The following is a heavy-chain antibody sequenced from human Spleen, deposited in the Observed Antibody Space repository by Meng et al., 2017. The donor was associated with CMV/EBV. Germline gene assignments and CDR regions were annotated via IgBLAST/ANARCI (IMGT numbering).Heavy chain of an antibody. Sequence: GGSLRLSCAASGFSFSAYAMSWVRQAPGKGLEWVSSISSSGTYVNYADSVKGRFTISRDNAKKSLSLQINSLRAEDTAMYYCAREQFSGDRDYYYAMDVWGQGTSVTVSS. V-gene: IGHV3-21*01. J-gene: IGHJ6*02. CDR3: AREQFSGDRDYYYAMDV. CDR1: GFSFSAYA. D-gene: IGHD1-26*01. CDR2: ISSSGTYV.